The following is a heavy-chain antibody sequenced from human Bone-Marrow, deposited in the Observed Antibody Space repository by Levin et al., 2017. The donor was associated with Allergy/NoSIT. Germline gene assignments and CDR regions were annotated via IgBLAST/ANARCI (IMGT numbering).Heavy chain of an antibody. Sequence: GESLKISCAASGFSFSSYGMHWVRQAPGKGLEWVAVIWYDGSKKYYVDSVKGRFSISRDNSKNTLYLELNSLRAEDTAVYYCARDGVDDIHFDYWGQGTLVTVSS. CDR2: IWYDGSKK. CDR1: GFSFSSYG. V-gene: IGHV3-33*01. CDR3: ARDGVDDIHFDY. D-gene: IGHD3-9*01. J-gene: IGHJ4*02.